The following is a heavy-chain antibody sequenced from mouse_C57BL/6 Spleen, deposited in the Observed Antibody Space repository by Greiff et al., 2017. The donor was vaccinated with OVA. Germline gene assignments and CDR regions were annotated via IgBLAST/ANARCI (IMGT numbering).Heavy chain of an antibody. Sequence: SGAELVRPGASVKMSCKASGYTFTSYDMHWVKQTPGQGLEWMGAIYPGNGDTSYNQTFKGKATLTVDKTSSAAYMLHSSLTSDDAAVDYFARSPPVYYYGDFDYWGQGTTLTVSS. CDR3: ARSPPVYYYGDFDY. CDR1: GYTFTSYD. CDR2: IYPGNGDT. J-gene: IGHJ2*01. D-gene: IGHD1-1*01. V-gene: IGHV1-12*01.